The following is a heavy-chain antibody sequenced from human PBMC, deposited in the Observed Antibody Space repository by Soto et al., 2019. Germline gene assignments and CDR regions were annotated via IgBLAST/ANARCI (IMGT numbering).Heavy chain of an antibody. CDR2: IYQTGSA. J-gene: IGHJ6*02. V-gene: IGHV4-30-2*01. D-gene: IGHD3-10*01. CDR1: GGSVNNDAYS. Sequence: QLQESGSGLVRPSQTLSLTCAVSGGSVNNDAYSWNWIRQPPGKGLEWIGYIYQTGSAYYNPSLKSRVTMSLDRTKNQFSLRLTSVSSADTAVYYCASIWFGEVAYGVDVWGQGTSVTVSS. CDR3: ASIWFGEVAYGVDV.